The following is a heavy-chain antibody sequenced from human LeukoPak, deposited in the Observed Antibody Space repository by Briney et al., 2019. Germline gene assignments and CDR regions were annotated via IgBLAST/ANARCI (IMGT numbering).Heavy chain of an antibody. D-gene: IGHD2-2*01. CDR1: GYTFTGYY. CDR3: ARELVVVPAARSWSGWFDP. J-gene: IGHJ5*02. Sequence: ASVKVSCKASGYTFTGYYMHWVRQAPGQGLEWMGWINPNSGGTNYAQKFRGRVTMTRDTSISTAYMELSRLRSDDTAVYYCARELVVVPAARSWSGWFDPWGQGTLVTVSS. CDR2: INPNSGGT. V-gene: IGHV1-2*02.